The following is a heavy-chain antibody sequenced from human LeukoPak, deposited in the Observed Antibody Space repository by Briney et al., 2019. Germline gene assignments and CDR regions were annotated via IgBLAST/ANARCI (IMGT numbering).Heavy chain of an antibody. D-gene: IGHD2-2*02. CDR3: AFEGGYCSSTSCYTHNRFDP. CDR1: GYTFTGYY. J-gene: IGHJ5*02. CDR2: INPNSGGT. V-gene: IGHV1-2*02. Sequence: ASVKVSCKASGYTFTGYYMHWVRQAPGQGLEWMGWINPNSGGTNYAQKFQGRVTMTRDTSISTAYMELSRLRSDDTAVYYCAFEGGYCSSTSCYTHNRFDPWGQGTLVTVSS.